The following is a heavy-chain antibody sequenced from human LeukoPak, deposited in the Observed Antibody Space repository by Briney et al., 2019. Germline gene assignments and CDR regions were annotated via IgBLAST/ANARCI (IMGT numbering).Heavy chain of an antibody. V-gene: IGHV3-21*01. J-gene: IGHJ4*02. CDR2: ISSSSSYI. CDR3: AREWSSSWYEGFYYFDY. D-gene: IGHD6-13*01. Sequence: GGSLRLSCAASGFTFSSYSMNWVRQAPGKGLEWVSSISSSSSYIYYADSVKGRFTISRDNAKNSLYLQMNSLRAEDTAVYYCAREWSSSWYEGFYYFDYWGQGTLVTVSS. CDR1: GFTFSSYS.